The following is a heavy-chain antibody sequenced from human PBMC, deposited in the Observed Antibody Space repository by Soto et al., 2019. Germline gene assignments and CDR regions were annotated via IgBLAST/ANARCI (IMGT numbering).Heavy chain of an antibody. V-gene: IGHV4-59*08. CDR1: GGSISGYY. CDR3: ASMGYHYGSGSYPLDY. J-gene: IGHJ4*02. CDR2: MYNSGST. D-gene: IGHD3-10*01. Sequence: SETLSLTCTVSGGSISGYYWTWIRQPPGKGLEWTGFMYNSGSTHYNPSLKSRVTISLDTSKNQFSLNLRSVTAADTAVYYCASMGYHYGSGSYPLDYWGQGTLVTVSS.